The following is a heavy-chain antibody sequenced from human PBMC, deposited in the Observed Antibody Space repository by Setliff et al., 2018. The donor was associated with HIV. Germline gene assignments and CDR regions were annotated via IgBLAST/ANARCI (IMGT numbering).Heavy chain of an antibody. CDR3: AAVPWGHSSLIIDH. CDR1: GFTFSNAW. D-gene: IGHD3-16*01. J-gene: IGHJ4*02. CDR2: IRNKKNGGTT. Sequence: GGSLRLSCAAAGFTFSNAWMTWVRQAPGKGLEWVARIRNKKNGGTTYYAAPVEGRFTISRDDSKNTLSLQMNSLKTEDTAIYYCAAVPWGHSSLIIDHWGQGTPVTVSS. V-gene: IGHV3-15*01.